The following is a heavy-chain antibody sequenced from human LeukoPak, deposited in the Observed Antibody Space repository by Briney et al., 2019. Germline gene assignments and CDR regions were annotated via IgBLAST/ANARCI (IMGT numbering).Heavy chain of an antibody. CDR3: ARDRAGGGYYYYYYYYYMDV. Sequence: GGSLRLSCAASGFTFDDYGMSWVRQAPGKGLEWVSGINWNGGSTGYADSVKGRFTISRDKAKNSLYLQMNSLRAEDTAVYYCARDRAGGGYYYYYYYYYMDVWGKGTTVTISS. V-gene: IGHV3-20*04. CDR2: INWNGGST. D-gene: IGHD3-10*01. CDR1: GFTFDDYG. J-gene: IGHJ6*03.